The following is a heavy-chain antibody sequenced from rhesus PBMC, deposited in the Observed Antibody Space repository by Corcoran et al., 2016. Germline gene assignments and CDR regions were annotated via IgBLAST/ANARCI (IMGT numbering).Heavy chain of an antibody. CDR1: GFSLPTSGMG. V-gene: IGHV2-174*01. J-gene: IGHJ4*01. Sequence: QVTLKESGPALVKPTQTLTLTCTFSGFSLPTSGMGVGWISQPPGKALEWLALIYWDDDKRYSTSLKSRLTISKDTSKNQVVLTMTNMDPVDTATYYCARGAKSSWWWRVEFDYWRQGVLVTVSS. CDR2: IYWDDDK. D-gene: IGHD6-13*01. CDR3: ARGAKSSWWWRVEFDY.